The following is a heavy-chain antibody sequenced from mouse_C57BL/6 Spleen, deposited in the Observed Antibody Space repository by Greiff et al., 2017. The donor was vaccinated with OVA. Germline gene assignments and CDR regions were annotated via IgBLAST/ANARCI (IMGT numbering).Heavy chain of an antibody. CDR3: ARSYDYDDGFDY. V-gene: IGHV1-80*01. D-gene: IGHD2-4*01. J-gene: IGHJ2*01. CDR2: IYPGDGDT. Sequence: VKLMESGAELVKPGASVKISCKASGYAFSSYWMNWVKQRPGKGLEWIGQIYPGDGDTNYNGKFKGKATLTADKSSSTAYMQLSSLTSEDSAVYFCARSYDYDDGFDYWGQGTTLTVSS. CDR1: GYAFSSYW.